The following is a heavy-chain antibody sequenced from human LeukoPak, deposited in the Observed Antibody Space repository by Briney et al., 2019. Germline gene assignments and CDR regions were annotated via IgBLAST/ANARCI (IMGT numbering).Heavy chain of an antibody. V-gene: IGHV4-39*01. CDR3: ARHGILTDHSIRY. D-gene: IGHD3-9*01. CDR2: VYYTGIT. Sequence: PSETLSLTCTLSGGSLTTNTFYWGWIRQPPGKGLEWIGTVYYTGITHYHPSLKSRITISVDTSKSHFSLNLTSVTAAATAVYFSARHGILTDHSIRYWGQGLLVTVSS. CDR1: GGSLTTNTFY. J-gene: IGHJ4*02.